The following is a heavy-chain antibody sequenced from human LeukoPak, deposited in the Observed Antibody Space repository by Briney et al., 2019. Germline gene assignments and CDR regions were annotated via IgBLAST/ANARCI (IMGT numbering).Heavy chain of an antibody. CDR3: AKVVGGVIACFDY. D-gene: IGHD3-16*02. CDR1: GFTFSSYA. CDR2: ISGSGGST. V-gene: IGHV3-23*01. Sequence: GGSLRLSCAASGFTFSSYAMSWVRQAPGKGLEWVSTISGSGGSTYYADSVKGRFTISRDNSKNTLYLQMNSLRAEDTDVYYCAKVVGGVIACFDYWGQGTLVTVSS. J-gene: IGHJ4*02.